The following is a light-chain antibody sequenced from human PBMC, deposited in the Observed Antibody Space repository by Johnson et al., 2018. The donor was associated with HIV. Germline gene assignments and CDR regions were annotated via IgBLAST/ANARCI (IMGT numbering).Light chain of an antibody. CDR1: SSNIGNNY. J-gene: IGLJ1*01. V-gene: IGLV1-51*01. CDR2: DNN. CDR3: GTWDSSLSAYV. Sequence: SALTQPPSVSAAPGQKVTISCSGSSSNIGNNYVSWYQQLPGTAPKLLIYDNNKRPSGIPDRFSGSKSVTSATLAINGLQTGDEADYYCGTWDSSLSAYVFGTGTKVTVL.